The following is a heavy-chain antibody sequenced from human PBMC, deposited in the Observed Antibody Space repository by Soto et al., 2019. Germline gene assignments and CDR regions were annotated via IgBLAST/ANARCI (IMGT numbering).Heavy chain of an antibody. Sequence: PSETLSLTCTVSGGFINSDYWSWIRQPPGKGLEWIGYIFYSGYTKHDPSLKSRVTISVDTSKNQFSLTLSSVTAADTAVYYCARGVATNEFDSWGQGTLVTVSS. J-gene: IGHJ4*02. CDR2: IFYSGYT. V-gene: IGHV4-59*01. CDR3: ARGVATNEFDS. D-gene: IGHD5-12*01. CDR1: GGFINSDY.